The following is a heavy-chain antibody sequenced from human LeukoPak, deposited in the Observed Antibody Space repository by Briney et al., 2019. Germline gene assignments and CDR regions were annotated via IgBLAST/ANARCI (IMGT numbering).Heavy chain of an antibody. Sequence: GESLKISCKGSGYSFTSHWIGWVRQMPGKGLEWMGIIYPGDSDTRYSPSFQGQVTISADKSISTAYLQMNSLRAEDTAVYYCASALRYFDWLLDWGQGTLVTVSS. CDR1: GYSFTSHW. V-gene: IGHV5-51*01. J-gene: IGHJ4*02. CDR2: IYPGDSDT. CDR3: ASALRYFDWLLD. D-gene: IGHD3-9*01.